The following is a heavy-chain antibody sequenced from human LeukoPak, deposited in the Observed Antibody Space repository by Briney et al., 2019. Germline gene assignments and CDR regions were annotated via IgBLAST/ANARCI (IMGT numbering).Heavy chain of an antibody. V-gene: IGHV3-66*01. Sequence: GGSLRLSCAASGFTVSSNYMSWVRQAPGKGLEWVSTISSGGATYYVDSVKGRFTVSRDNSKNTLYIQMNSLRAEDTALYYCARDVPNNWGLGYGGQGTLVIVSS. J-gene: IGHJ4*02. CDR2: ISSGGAT. CDR3: ARDVPNNWGLGY. D-gene: IGHD7-27*01. CDR1: GFTVSSNY.